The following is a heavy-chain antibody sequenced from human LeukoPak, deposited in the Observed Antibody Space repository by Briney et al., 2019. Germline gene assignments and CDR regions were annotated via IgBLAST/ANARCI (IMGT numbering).Heavy chain of an antibody. D-gene: IGHD5-18*01. CDR1: GGSISSSSYY. CDR3: ARDSVDTAMDYYYYGMDV. V-gene: IGHV4-61*01. J-gene: IGHJ6*02. Sequence: SETLSLTCTVSGGSISSSSYYWSWIRQPPGKGLEWIGYVYYSGSTNYNPSLKSRVTISVDTSKNQFSLKLSSVTAADTAVYYCARDSVDTAMDYYYYGMDVWGQGTTVTVSS. CDR2: VYYSGST.